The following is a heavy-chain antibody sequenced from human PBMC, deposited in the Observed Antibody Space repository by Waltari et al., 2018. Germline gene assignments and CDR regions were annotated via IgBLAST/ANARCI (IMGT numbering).Heavy chain of an antibody. J-gene: IGHJ3*02. CDR2: IRSKAYGGTT. Sequence: EVQLVESGGGLVQPGRDLRLSCTASGFTCGDYAMSWVRQAPGKGLEWVGFIRSKAYGGTTEYAASVKGRFTISRDDSKSIAYLQMNSLKTEDTAVYYCTRGGSGYDAFDIWGQGTMVTVSS. D-gene: IGHD5-12*01. V-gene: IGHV3-49*04. CDR3: TRGGSGYDAFDI. CDR1: GFTCGDYA.